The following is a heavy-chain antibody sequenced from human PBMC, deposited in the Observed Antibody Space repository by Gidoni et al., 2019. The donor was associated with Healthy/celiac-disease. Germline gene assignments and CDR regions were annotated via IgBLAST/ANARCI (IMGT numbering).Heavy chain of an antibody. D-gene: IGHD6-6*01. V-gene: IGHV2-5*01. CDR2: IYWKDDK. Sequence: QITLKESGPTLVKPTQTLTLTCTFSGFSPSTRGVGVGWIRQPPGKALEWLALIYWKDDKRYSPSLKSRLTITKDTSKNQVVLTMTNMDPVDTATYYCAHRPIAARPDANAFDIWGQGTMVTVSS. J-gene: IGHJ3*02. CDR1: GFSPSTRGVG. CDR3: AHRPIAARPDANAFDI.